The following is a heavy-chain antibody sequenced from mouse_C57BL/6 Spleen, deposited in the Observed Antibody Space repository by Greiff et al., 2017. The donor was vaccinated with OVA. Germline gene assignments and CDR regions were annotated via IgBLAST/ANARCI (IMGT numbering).Heavy chain of an antibody. CDR3: TRGGLYYGYDGTSAMDY. D-gene: IGHD2-2*01. V-gene: IGHV1-15*01. J-gene: IGHJ4*01. CDR2: IDPETGGT. CDR1: GYTFTDYE. Sequence: QVQLQQSGAELVRPGASVTLSCKASGYTFTDYEMHWVKQTPVHGLEWIGAIDPETGGTAYNQKFKGKAILTADKSSSTAYMELRSLTSEDSAVYYCTRGGLYYGYDGTSAMDYWGQGTSVTVSS.